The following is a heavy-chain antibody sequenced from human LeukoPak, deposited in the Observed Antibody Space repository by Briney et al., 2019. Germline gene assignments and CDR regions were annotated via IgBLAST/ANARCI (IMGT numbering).Heavy chain of an antibody. CDR3: ARQKGSASSWADFDY. D-gene: IGHD6-13*01. V-gene: IGHV4-39*01. CDR2: IYYTGSA. Sequence: SETLSLTCTVSVGSIRSTNHYWAWIRQPPGKGLEWLGSIYYTGSAYHNPSLKSRLTPSVDTSKNQFSLSLTSVTATDTAVYYCARQKGSASSWADFDYWVQGTLVTVSA. J-gene: IGHJ4*02. CDR1: VGSIRSTNHY.